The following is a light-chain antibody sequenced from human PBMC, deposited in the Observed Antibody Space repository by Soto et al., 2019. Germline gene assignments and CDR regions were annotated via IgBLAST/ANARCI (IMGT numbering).Light chain of an antibody. V-gene: IGLV2-14*03. CDR2: DVT. J-gene: IGLJ3*02. CDR1: SSDVGGFNY. Sequence: QSVLTQPASVSGSPGQSITISCTGTSSDVGGFNYVSWYQQHPGKAPKVIISDVTKRPSGVSNRFSGSKSGNTASLTISGLQAEDEADYYCASYSTITTSGVFGGGTKLTVL. CDR3: ASYSTITTSGV.